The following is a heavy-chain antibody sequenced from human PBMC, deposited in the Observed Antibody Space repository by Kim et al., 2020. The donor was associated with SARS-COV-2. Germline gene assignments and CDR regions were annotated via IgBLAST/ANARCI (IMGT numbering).Heavy chain of an antibody. CDR1: GFAFSSYW. Sequence: GGSLRLSCVASGFAFSSYWMSWVRQAPGKGLEWVANIKEDGSEKYYVDSVKGRFTVSRDNAKKSVYLQMNSLRAEDTAVYYCAIVGAMFWNGYLFDYWGQRTLVTVSS. CDR3: AIVGAMFWNGYLFDY. J-gene: IGHJ4*02. D-gene: IGHD3-3*01. V-gene: IGHV3-7*01. CDR2: IKEDGSEK.